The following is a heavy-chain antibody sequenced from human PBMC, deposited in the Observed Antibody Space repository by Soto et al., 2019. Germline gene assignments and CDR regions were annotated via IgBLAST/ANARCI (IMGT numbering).Heavy chain of an antibody. CDR3: VKDFRGGYDWTHD. Sequence: EVQLLESGGDLVQPGGSLRLSCAASGFTFSNYAMSWVRQAPGKGLEWVSLIRGSGGPTNYADSVKGRFTVSRDNSKNMLFLQMNSLRAEDTAVYYCVKDFRGGYDWTHDWGQGTLVTASS. CDR1: GFTFSNYA. V-gene: IGHV3-23*01. J-gene: IGHJ4*02. CDR2: IRGSGGPT. D-gene: IGHD5-12*01.